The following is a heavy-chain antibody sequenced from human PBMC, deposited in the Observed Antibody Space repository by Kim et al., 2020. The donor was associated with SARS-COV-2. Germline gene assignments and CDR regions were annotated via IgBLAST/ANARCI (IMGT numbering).Heavy chain of an antibody. CDR3: ARGSVGATGWGYYYYYGMDV. CDR1: GGSFSGYY. D-gene: IGHD1-26*01. J-gene: IGHJ6*02. V-gene: IGHV4-34*01. Sequence: SETLSLTCAVYGGSFSGYYWSWIRQPPGKGLEWIGEINHSGSTNYNPSLKSRVTISVDTSKNQFSLKLSSVTAADTAVYYCARGSVGATGWGYYYYYGMDVWGQGTAVTVSS. CDR2: INHSGST.